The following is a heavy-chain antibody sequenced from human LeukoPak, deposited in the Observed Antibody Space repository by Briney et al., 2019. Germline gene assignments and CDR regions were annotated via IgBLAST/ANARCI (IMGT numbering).Heavy chain of an antibody. J-gene: IGHJ6*03. CDR1: GGSFSGYY. CDR2: INHSGST. D-gene: IGHD6-13*01. Sequence: SETLSLTCAVYGGSFSGYYWSWIRKPPGKGLEWIGEINHSGSTNYTPSLKSRVTLSVDTSKNQFALKLSSVTAADTAVYYCARDGAVGYSSSWFYYYYMDVWGKGTTVTVSS. CDR3: ARDGAVGYSSSWFYYYYMDV. V-gene: IGHV4-34*01.